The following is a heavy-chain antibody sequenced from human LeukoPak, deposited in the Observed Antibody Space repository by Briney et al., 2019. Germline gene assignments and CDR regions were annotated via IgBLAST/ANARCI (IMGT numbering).Heavy chain of an antibody. V-gene: IGHV4-61*02. CDR3: ARSPRGWNNYFDP. CDR2: MYTSGTT. CDR1: GGSISSGTYS. Sequence: SETLSLTCAVSGGSISSGTYSWNWIRQPAGKGLEWIGRMYTSGTTDYNPSLMSRVTMSVDTSKNQFSLKLRSVTAADTAVYYCARSPRGWNNYFDPWGQGTLVTVSS. D-gene: IGHD6-19*01. J-gene: IGHJ5*02.